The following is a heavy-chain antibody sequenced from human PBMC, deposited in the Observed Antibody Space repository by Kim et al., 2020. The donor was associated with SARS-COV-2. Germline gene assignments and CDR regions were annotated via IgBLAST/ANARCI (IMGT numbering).Heavy chain of an antibody. CDR3: AGFDWFDP. Sequence: GGSLRLSCAASGFTFSSYSMNWVRQAPGKGLEWVSSISSSSNYIYYADSVKGRFTISRDNAKNSLYLQMNSLRADDTAVYYCAGFDWFDPWGQGTLFTVSS. J-gene: IGHJ5*02. D-gene: IGHD3-3*01. CDR1: GFTFSSYS. CDR2: ISSSSNYI. V-gene: IGHV3-21*01.